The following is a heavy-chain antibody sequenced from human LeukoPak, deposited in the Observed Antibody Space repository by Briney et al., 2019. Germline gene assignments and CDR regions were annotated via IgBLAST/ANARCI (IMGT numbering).Heavy chain of an antibody. D-gene: IGHD3-3*01. V-gene: IGHV3-13*01. J-gene: IGHJ6*02. CDR1: GFTFSSYD. CDR3: ARAYYDFWSGPTGYYGMDV. CDR2: IGTAGDT. Sequence: PGGSLRLSCAASGFTFSSYDMHWVRQATGKGLEWVSAIGTAGDTYYPGSVKGRFTISRENAKNSLYLQMNSLRAEDTAVYYCARAYYDFWSGPTGYYGMDVWGQGTTVTVS.